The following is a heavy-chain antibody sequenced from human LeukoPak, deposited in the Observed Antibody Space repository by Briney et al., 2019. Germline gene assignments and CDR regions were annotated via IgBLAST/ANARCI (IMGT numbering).Heavy chain of an antibody. V-gene: IGHV3-7*01. J-gene: IGHJ3*02. D-gene: IGHD3-3*01. CDR1: GFTFSSYW. Sequence: PGGSLRLSCAASGFTFSSYWMSWVRQAPGKGLEWVANIKQDGSEKYYVDSVKGRFTISRDNAKNSLYLQMNSLRAEDTAVYYCARPGLGLYYDFWSGTDAFDIWGQGTMVTVSS. CDR3: ARPGLGLYYDFWSGTDAFDI. CDR2: IKQDGSEK.